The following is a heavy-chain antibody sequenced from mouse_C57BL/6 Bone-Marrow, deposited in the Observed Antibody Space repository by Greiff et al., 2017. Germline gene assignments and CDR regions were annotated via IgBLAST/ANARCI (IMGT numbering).Heavy chain of an antibody. CDR3: ARLWFRNYFDY. CDR2: IYPRSGNT. D-gene: IGHD2-2*01. Sequence: QVQLQQSGAELARPGASVKLSCKASGYTFTSYGISWVKQRTGQGLEWIGEIYPRSGNTYYNEKFKGKATLTADKSSSTAYMELRSLTSEDSAVXSCARLWFRNYFDYWGQGTTLTVSS. J-gene: IGHJ2*01. CDR1: GYTFTSYG. V-gene: IGHV1-81*01.